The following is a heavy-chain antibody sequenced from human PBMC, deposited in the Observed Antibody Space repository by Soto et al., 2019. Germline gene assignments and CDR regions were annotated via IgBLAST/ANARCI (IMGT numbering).Heavy chain of an antibody. D-gene: IGHD6-13*01. CDR1: GGSFSGDY. V-gene: IGHV4-34*01. Sequence: QVQLQQWGAGLLKPSETLSLTCAVYGGSFSGDYWSWIRQPPGKGLEWIGEINHTGSTNYNPSLKSRVTISIDTSKNQFSLKVSSVTAADTAVYFCARGLAAAGSYYFDYWGQGTLVTVSS. J-gene: IGHJ4*02. CDR3: ARGLAAAGSYYFDY. CDR2: INHTGST.